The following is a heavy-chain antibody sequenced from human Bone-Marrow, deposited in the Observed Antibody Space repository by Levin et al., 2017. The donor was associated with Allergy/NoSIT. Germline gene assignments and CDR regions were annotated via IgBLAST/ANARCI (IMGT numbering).Heavy chain of an antibody. V-gene: IGHV4-31*03. CDR1: GGSISSGGYY. CDR2: IYYSGST. J-gene: IGHJ5*02. Sequence: SETLSLTCTVSGGSISSGGYYWSWIRQHPGKGLEWIGYIYYSGSTYYNPSLKSRVTISVDTSKNQFSLKLSSVTAADTAVYYCARGKDYYDSSGYPPPFDPWGQGTLVTVSS. D-gene: IGHD3-22*01. CDR3: ARGKDYYDSSGYPPPFDP.